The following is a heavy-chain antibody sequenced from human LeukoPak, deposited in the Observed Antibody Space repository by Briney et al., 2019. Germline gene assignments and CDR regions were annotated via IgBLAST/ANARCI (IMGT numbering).Heavy chain of an antibody. V-gene: IGHV1-2*06. CDR1: GYIFIGYY. CDR3: ARGEDCGGGSCVKY. D-gene: IGHD2-15*01. J-gene: IGHJ4*02. CDR2: INPDSGGT. Sequence: ASVKVSCKASGYIFIGYYMYWVRQAPGQGLEWMGRINPDSGGTEYAQNLQGRITMTRGTSISTAYMELSRLGSDDTAVYYCARGEDCGGGSCVKYWGRGTPVTVSS.